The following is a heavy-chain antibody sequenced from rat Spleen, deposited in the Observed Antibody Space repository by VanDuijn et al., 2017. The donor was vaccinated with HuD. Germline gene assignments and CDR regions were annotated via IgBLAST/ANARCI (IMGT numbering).Heavy chain of an antibody. J-gene: IGHJ2*01. Sequence: EVQLVESGGGLVQPGRSLKVSCVASGFTFSNHGMHWIRQAPAKGLEWVASISPTGGSTYYRDSVKGRFTISRDNAENTVYLQMNSLRSEDTAIYYCVRQNWPYYFDYWGQGVMVTVSS. V-gene: IGHV5-19*01. CDR1: GFTFSNHG. D-gene: IGHD5-1*01. CDR2: ISPTGGST. CDR3: VRQNWPYYFDY.